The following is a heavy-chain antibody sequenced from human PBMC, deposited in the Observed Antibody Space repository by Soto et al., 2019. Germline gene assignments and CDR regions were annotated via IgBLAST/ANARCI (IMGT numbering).Heavy chain of an antibody. D-gene: IGHD6-19*01. CDR2: IIPIFGTA. CDR1: GGTFSSYA. CDR3: ARVVDSSGWTYDY. J-gene: IGHJ4*02. Sequence: QVQLVQSGAEVKKPGSSVKVSCKASGGTFSSYAISWVRQAPGQGLEWMGGIIPIFGTANYAQKCQGRVTITADESTSTAYMERSSLRSEDTAVYYCARVVDSSGWTYDYWGQGTLVTVSS. V-gene: IGHV1-69*01.